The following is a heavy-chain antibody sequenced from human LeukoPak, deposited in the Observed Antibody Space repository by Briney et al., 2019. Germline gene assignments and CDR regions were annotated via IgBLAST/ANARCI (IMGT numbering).Heavy chain of an antibody. V-gene: IGHV5-51*01. Sequence: GESLKISCKGSGYSFTSYWIGWVRQMPGKGLEWMGIIYPGDSDTRYSPSFQGQVTISADRSISTAYLQWSSLKASDTAMYYCARLWDYYYDSSGYFDIWGQGTMVTVSS. CDR3: ARLWDYYYDSSGYFDI. CDR2: IYPGDSDT. D-gene: IGHD3-22*01. CDR1: GYSFTSYW. J-gene: IGHJ3*02.